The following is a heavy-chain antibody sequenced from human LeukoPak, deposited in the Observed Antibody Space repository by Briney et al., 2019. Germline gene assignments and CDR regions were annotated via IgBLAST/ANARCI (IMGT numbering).Heavy chain of an antibody. V-gene: IGHV4-61*02. J-gene: IGHJ3*02. CDR1: GGSISSGSYY. Sequence: SQTLSLTCTVSGGSISSGSYYWSWIRQPAGKGLEWIGRIYTSGSTNYNPSLKSRVTISVDTSKNQFSLKLSSVTAADTAVYYCARGGRTVVTHSHWAFDIWGQGTMVTVSS. D-gene: IGHD4-23*01. CDR2: IYTSGST. CDR3: ARGGRTVVTHSHWAFDI.